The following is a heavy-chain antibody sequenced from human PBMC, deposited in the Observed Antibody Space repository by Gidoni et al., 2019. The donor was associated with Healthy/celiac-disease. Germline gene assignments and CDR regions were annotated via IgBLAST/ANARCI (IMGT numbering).Heavy chain of an antibody. CDR2: ISYDGSNK. J-gene: IGHJ6*02. V-gene: IGHV3-30*01. Sequence: QVQLVESGGGVVQPGRSLRLSCAASGFTFSTHSMHWVRQAPGKGLEWVAVISYDGSNKYYADSVKGRFTISRDNSKNTLYLQMNSLRAEDTAVYYCARALGIVGATTGVYYGMDVWGQGTTVTVSS. CDR1: GFTFSTHS. CDR3: ARALGIVGATTGVYYGMDV. D-gene: IGHD1-26*01.